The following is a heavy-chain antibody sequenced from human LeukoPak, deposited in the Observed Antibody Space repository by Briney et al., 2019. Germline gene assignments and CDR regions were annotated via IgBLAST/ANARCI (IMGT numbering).Heavy chain of an antibody. Sequence: GGSLRLSCAASGFTFSSYGMHWVRQAPGKGLEWVAVISYDGSNKYYADSVRGRFTISRDNSKNTLYVQMNSLRAEDTAVYYCAKDYYDSSGYLFDYWGQGTRVTVSS. CDR2: ISYDGSNK. CDR3: AKDYYDSSGYLFDY. CDR1: GFTFSSYG. V-gene: IGHV3-30*18. J-gene: IGHJ4*02. D-gene: IGHD3-22*01.